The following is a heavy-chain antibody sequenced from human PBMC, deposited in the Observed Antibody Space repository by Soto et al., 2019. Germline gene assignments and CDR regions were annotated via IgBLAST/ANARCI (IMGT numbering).Heavy chain of an antibody. CDR2: ISSSSSDT. CDR3: ARRRPTGYYNY. CDR1: GFPFSDYY. J-gene: IGHJ4*02. V-gene: IGHV3-11*05. Sequence: QVQLVESGGDLVKPGGSLRLSCAASGFPFSDYYMSWIRQAPGKGLEWVSSISSSSSDTNYAQSVKGRFTISRDNAKNSLHLHMNSLRAEDTAVYYCARRRPTGYYNYWGQGTLVTVSA. D-gene: IGHD3-9*01.